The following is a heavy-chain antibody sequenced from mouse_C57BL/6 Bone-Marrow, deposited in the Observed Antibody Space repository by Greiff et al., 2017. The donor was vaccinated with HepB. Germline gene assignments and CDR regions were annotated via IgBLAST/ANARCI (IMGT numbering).Heavy chain of an antibody. CDR2: IYPGNSDT. CDR1: GYTFTSYW. Sequence: VQLQQSGTVLARPGASVKMSCKTSGYTFTSYWMHWVKQRPGQGLEWIGAIYPGNSDTSYNQKFKGKAKLTAVTSASTAYMELSSLTNEDSAVYYCTRGFITTVVATNFDYWGQGTTLTVSS. V-gene: IGHV1-5*01. CDR3: TRGFITTVVATNFDY. D-gene: IGHD1-1*01. J-gene: IGHJ2*01.